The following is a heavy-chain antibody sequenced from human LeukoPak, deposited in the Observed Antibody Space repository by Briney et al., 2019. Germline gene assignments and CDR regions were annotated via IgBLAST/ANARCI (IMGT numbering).Heavy chain of an antibody. D-gene: IGHD3-22*01. CDR2: ISGSGGST. CDR3: AKGPTYYFDSSALKYFDY. Sequence: PGGSPRLSCAASGFTFSSYAMSWVRQAPGKGLEWVSAISGSGGSTYYADSVEGRFTISRDNSKNTMYLQMNSLRAEDTAVYYCAKGPTYYFDSSALKYFDYWGQGTLVTVSS. CDR1: GFTFSSYA. V-gene: IGHV3-23*01. J-gene: IGHJ4*02.